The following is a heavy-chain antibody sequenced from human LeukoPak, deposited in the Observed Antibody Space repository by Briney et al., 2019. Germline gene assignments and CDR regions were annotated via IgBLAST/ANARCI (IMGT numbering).Heavy chain of an antibody. Sequence: PGGSLRLSCEVSGFTFSRYWMSWVRRAPGKGLQCVAIIIQDGSAKYYVDSVRGRFTISRDNAKNSLYLQMNSLRDDDTAVYYCARGTNLDFWGQGTLVTVSS. J-gene: IGHJ4*02. V-gene: IGHV3-7*04. CDR3: ARGTNLDF. CDR1: GFTFSRYW. D-gene: IGHD2-8*01. CDR2: IIQDGSAK.